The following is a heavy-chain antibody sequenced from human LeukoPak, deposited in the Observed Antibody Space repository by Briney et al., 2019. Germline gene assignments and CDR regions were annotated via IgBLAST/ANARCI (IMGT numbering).Heavy chain of an antibody. J-gene: IGHJ5*02. D-gene: IGHD3-10*01. CDR1: GYTFTDYY. V-gene: IGHV1-69-2*01. CDR3: ATVPPYYYGSGRYHWFDP. Sequence: ATVKISCKASGYTFTDYYMHWGQQAPGKGLEWMGLVDPEDGETIYAENFHGRVTITADTSTDTAYMELSSLRSEDTAVYYCATVPPYYYGSGRYHWFDPWGQGTLVTVSS. CDR2: VDPEDGET.